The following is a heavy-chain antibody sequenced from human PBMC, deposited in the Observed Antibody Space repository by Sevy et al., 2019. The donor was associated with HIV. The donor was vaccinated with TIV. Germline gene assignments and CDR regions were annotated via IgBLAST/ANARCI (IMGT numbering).Heavy chain of an antibody. V-gene: IGHV3-9*01. CDR2: IRWNGGRG. Sequence: GGSLRLSCQASGFTFDEHAMHWVRQAPGKGLEWVSSIRWNGGRGDYADSVQGRFTISRDNTKSSLSLQMNSLRPEDTAVYYCAKSKVASVYLYYGMDVWAQGTTVTVSS. CDR3: AKSKVASVYLYYGMDV. CDR1: GFTFDEHA. J-gene: IGHJ6*02.